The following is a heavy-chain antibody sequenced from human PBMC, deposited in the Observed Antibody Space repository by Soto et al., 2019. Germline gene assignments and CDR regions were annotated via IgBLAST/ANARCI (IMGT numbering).Heavy chain of an antibody. V-gene: IGHV4-34*01. J-gene: IGHJ4*02. CDR2: INHSGST. Sequence: SETLSLTCAVYGGSFSGYYWSWIRQPPGKGLEWIGEINHSGSTNYNPSLKSRVTISVDTSKNQFSLKLSSVTAADTAVYYCVRRGRQLEDVFVDYWGQGTLVTVSS. CDR3: VRRGRQLEDVFVDY. CDR1: GGSFSGYY. D-gene: IGHD6-13*01.